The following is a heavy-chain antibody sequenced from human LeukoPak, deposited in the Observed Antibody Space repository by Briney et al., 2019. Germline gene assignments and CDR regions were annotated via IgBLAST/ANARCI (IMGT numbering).Heavy chain of an antibody. CDR1: GFTFSSHA. Sequence: GGSLRLSCAGSGFTFSSHAMSWVRQAPGKGLEWVSGVSRRSCSTYYADSVKGRFSISRDNSKNTLFLQMNSLRAEDTAIYYCVRAAGYSSTWYELWGQGTLVTVSS. CDR2: VSRRSCST. CDR3: VRAAGYSSTWYEL. J-gene: IGHJ4*02. D-gene: IGHD6-13*01. V-gene: IGHV3-23*01.